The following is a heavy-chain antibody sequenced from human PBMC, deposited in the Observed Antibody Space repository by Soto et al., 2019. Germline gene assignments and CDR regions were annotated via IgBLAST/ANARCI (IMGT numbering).Heavy chain of an antibody. Sequence: GASVKVSCKVSGYTLTELSMHWVRQAPGKGLEWMGGFDPEDGETIYAQKFQGRVTMTEDTSTDTAYMELSSLRSEDTAVYYCATTYSGSYWLRGYYGMDVWGQGTTVTVSS. CDR3: ATTYSGSYWLRGYYGMDV. D-gene: IGHD1-26*01. V-gene: IGHV1-24*01. J-gene: IGHJ6*02. CDR2: FDPEDGET. CDR1: GYTLTELS.